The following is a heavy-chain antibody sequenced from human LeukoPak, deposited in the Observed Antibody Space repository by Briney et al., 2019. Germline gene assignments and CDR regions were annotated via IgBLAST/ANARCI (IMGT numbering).Heavy chain of an antibody. CDR1: GGSFSGYY. Sequence: SETLSLTCAVYGGSFSGYYWSWIRQPPGKGLEWIGYIYYSGSTNYNPSLKSRVTILVDTSRNHFSVKLSSVTAADTAVYYCARSQNYYGSGDYWSQGTLVTVSS. D-gene: IGHD3-10*01. V-gene: IGHV4-59*01. J-gene: IGHJ4*02. CDR3: ARSQNYYGSGDY. CDR2: IYYSGST.